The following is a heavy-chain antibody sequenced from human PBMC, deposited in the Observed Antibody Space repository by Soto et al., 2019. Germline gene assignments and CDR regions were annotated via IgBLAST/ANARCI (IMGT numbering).Heavy chain of an antibody. CDR1: GYTFTSYA. CDR2: INAGNGNT. CDR3: ARDVRDGSLYYYYYGMYV. J-gene: IGHJ6*02. V-gene: IGHV1-3*01. Sequence: ASVKVSCKASGYTFTSYAMHWVRQAPGQRLEWMGWINAGNGNTKYSQKFRGRVTITRDASASTAYMELSSLRSEDTAVYYCARDVRDGSLYYYYYGMYVWGQGTTVPVSS. D-gene: IGHD2-21*02.